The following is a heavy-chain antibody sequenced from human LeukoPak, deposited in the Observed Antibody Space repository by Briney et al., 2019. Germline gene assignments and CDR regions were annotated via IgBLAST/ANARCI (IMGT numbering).Heavy chain of an antibody. CDR3: ARNNGMDV. CDR1: GFPLRSHW. Sequence: PGGSLELPLQAPGFPLRSHWLTWFGRVQGRGPEWVANVNRDGSETYYLDSVKGRFTISKDNAKNSLYLQMNSLRAEDTALYHCARNNGMDVWGQGTTVIVSS. V-gene: IGHV3-7*03. CDR2: VNRDGSET. J-gene: IGHJ6*02.